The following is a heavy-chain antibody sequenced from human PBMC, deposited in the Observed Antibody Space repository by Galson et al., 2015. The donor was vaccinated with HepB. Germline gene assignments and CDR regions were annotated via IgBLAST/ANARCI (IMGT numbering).Heavy chain of an antibody. CDR1: GFTFSSYG. D-gene: IGHD6-13*01. J-gene: IGHJ5*02. V-gene: IGHV3-30*18. Sequence: SLRLSCAASGFTFSSYGMHWVRQAPGKGLEWVAVISYDGSNKYYADSVKGRFTISRDNSKNTLYLQMNSLRAEDTAVYYCAKDRDLSSWYLTYITVTKQNWFDPWGQGTLVTVSS. CDR2: ISYDGSNK. CDR3: AKDRDLSSWYLTYITVTKQNWFDP.